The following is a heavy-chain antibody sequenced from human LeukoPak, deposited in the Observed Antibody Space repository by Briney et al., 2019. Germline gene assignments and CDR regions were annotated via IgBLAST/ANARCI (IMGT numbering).Heavy chain of an antibody. CDR1: GFTFRSYG. J-gene: IGHJ4*02. CDR3: AKDNKRYSCDY. CDR2: ISDDGSNK. V-gene: IGHV3-30*18. D-gene: IGHD5-18*01. Sequence: GRSLRLSCAASGFTFRSYGMHGVRQAPGKGLEWVAVISDDGSNKYYADSVKGRFTISRDSSKNTLSLQMNSLRVEDTAVYYCAKDNKRYSCDYWGQGTLVTVSS.